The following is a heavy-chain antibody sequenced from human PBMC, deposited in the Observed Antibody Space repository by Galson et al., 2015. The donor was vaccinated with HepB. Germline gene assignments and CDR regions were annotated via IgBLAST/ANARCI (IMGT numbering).Heavy chain of an antibody. J-gene: IGHJ6*02. CDR2: ISTGSSTI. D-gene: IGHD4-17*01. V-gene: IGHV3-48*02. CDR1: GFIFSTYS. Sequence: SLRLSCAASGFIFSTYSMNWVRQAPGKGLEWVSYISTGSSTIYYADSVKGRFTISRDNAKNSLYLQMNSLRDEDTAVYYCARAPVSNYLYGMDVWGQGTTVTVSS. CDR3: ARAPVSNYLYGMDV.